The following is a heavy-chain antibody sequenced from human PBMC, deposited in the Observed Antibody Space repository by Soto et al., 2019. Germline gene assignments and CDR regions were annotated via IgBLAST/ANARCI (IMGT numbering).Heavy chain of an antibody. D-gene: IGHD2-2*01. CDR2: IIPIFGTA. CDR1: GGTFSSYA. CDR3: ARALWGPAGHINWFDP. J-gene: IGHJ5*02. Sequence: GASVKVSCKASGGTFSSYAISWVRQAPGQGLEWMGGIIPIFGTANYAQKFQGRVTITADESTSTAYMELSSLRSEDTAVYYCARALWGPAGHINWFDPWGQGTLVTV. V-gene: IGHV1-69*13.